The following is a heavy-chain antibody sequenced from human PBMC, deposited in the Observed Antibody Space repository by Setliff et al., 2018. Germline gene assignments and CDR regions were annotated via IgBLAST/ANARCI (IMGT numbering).Heavy chain of an antibody. CDR3: ARSFNSGFYHQRDAYDI. D-gene: IGHD5-12*01. CDR1: GDTFNTYT. CDR2: IIPLLETV. J-gene: IGHJ3*02. V-gene: IGHV1-69*05. Sequence: GASVKVSCKASGDTFNTYTLSWVRQAPGQGLEWMGGIIPLLETVKYAEKFQDRITITTDTSTSTSYMELRSLRSDDTAVYYCARSFNSGFYHQRDAYDIWGQGTLVTVSS.